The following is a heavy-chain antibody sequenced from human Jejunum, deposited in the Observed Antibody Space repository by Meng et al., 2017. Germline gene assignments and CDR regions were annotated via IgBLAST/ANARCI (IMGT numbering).Heavy chain of an antibody. Sequence: GSTVARNYFSWVRHATVQGLVWLSSIYGSGSSYYACSVQVRFTIARDSTQNTVFLQMNSLVAEDTSLYSCARALYRGIRGYYFDSWGQGTLVTVSS. V-gene: IGHV3-53*01. CDR3: ARALYRGIRGYYFDS. CDR1: GSTVARNY. CDR2: IYGSGSS. D-gene: IGHD4-23*01. J-gene: IGHJ4*02.